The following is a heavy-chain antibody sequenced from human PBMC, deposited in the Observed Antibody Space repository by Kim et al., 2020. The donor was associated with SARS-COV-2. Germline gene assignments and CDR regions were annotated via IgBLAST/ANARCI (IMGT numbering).Heavy chain of an antibody. Sequence: PGDSDTRYSPSFQGQVTISADKSISTAYLQWSSLKASDTAMYYCARRGDVWGQGTTVTVSS. CDR3: ARRGDV. V-gene: IGHV5-51*01. CDR2: PGDSDT. J-gene: IGHJ6*02.